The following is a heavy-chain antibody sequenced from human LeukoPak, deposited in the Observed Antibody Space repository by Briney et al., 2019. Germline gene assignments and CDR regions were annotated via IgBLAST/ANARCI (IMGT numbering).Heavy chain of an antibody. V-gene: IGHV3-23*01. CDR3: ARDRRDYDSSGRVYYFDY. Sequence: GGSLRLSCTVSGFTLSSYEMTWFRQAPGKGLVWVSGISGSGGTTYYADSVKGRFTISRDNSKNTLYLQMNSLRAEDTATYYCARDRRDYDSSGRVYYFDYWGQGTLVTVSS. D-gene: IGHD3-22*01. J-gene: IGHJ4*02. CDR1: GFTLSSYE. CDR2: ISGSGGTT.